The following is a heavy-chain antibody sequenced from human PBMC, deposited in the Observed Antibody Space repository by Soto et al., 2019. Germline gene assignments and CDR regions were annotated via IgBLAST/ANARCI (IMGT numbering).Heavy chain of an antibody. D-gene: IGHD4-4*01. CDR3: ARQTTGAGHAFDI. Sequence: SQTLSLTCGISGDSVSSNGATWSWIRQSPSRGLEWLGRTYYRSSWYSDYAVSVKSRITINADTSKNQFSLQLNSVTPEDTAVYYCARQTTGAGHAFDIWGQGTMVTVSS. J-gene: IGHJ3*02. V-gene: IGHV6-1*01. CDR1: GDSVSSNGAT. CDR2: TYYRSSWYS.